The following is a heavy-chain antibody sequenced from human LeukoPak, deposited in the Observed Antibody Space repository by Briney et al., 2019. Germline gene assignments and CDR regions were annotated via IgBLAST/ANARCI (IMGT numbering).Heavy chain of an antibody. CDR1: GVSISSYY. Sequence: SETLSLTCTVSGVSISSYYWSWIRQSPGNGLEWIGYIYHSGSTNYNPSLESRVTISLDTSKNQFSLKLTSVTAADTAVYYCARGSSGRDIWGQGTLVTVSS. D-gene: IGHD6-19*01. CDR3: ARGSSGRDI. J-gene: IGHJ4*02. V-gene: IGHV4-59*01. CDR2: IYHSGST.